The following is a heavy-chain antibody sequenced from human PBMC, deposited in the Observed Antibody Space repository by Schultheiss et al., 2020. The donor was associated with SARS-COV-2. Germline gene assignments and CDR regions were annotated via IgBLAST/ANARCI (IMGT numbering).Heavy chain of an antibody. D-gene: IGHD6-13*01. J-gene: IGHJ5*02. CDR2: INHSGST. CDR1: GGSISSYY. V-gene: IGHV4-59*08. CDR3: ARASSSWYGNWFDP. Sequence: SETLSLTCTVSGGSISSYYWCWIRQPPGKGPEWIGEINHSGSTNYNPSLKSRVTISVDTSKNQFSLKLSSVTAADTAVYYCARASSSWYGNWFDPWGQGTLVTVSS.